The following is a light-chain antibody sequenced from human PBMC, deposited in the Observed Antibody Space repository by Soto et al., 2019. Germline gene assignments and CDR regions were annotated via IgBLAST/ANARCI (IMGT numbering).Light chain of an antibody. J-gene: IGLJ2*01. CDR2: EAD. CDR3: SSYAGDSALI. Sequence: QSALTQPASVSGSPGQSISISCTGSRSDVGSYNFVSWYQLFPGKAPKLIIYEADKRPSEVSSRFSGSKSGFTASLTISGLQAEDEADYFCSSYAGDSALIFGGGTKLTVL. V-gene: IGLV2-23*01. CDR1: RSDVGSYNF.